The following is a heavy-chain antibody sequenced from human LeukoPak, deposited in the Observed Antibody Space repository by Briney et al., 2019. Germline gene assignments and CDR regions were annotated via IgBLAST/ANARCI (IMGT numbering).Heavy chain of an antibody. CDR2: IHYSGST. J-gene: IGHJ4*02. D-gene: IGHD3-22*01. V-gene: IGHV4-30-4*08. CDR1: GGSISSSDYY. Sequence: SQTLSLTCTVSGGSISSSDYYWSWIRQPPGKGLEWIGYIHYSGSTYYNPSLKSRVTISLDTSKNQFSLRLTSVTAADTAVYYCARDRWDTSGYYSTFDYWGRGTLVTVSS. CDR3: ARDRWDTSGYYSTFDY.